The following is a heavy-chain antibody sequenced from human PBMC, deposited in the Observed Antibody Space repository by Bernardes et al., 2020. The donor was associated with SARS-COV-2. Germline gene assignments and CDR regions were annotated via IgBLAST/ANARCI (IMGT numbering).Heavy chain of an antibody. D-gene: IGHD3-3*01. V-gene: IGHV3-30*03. CDR1: GFTFSSYG. CDR2: ISYDGSNK. Sequence: GGSLRLSCAASGFTFSSYGMHWVRQAPGKGLEWVAVISYDGSNKYYADSVKGRFTISRDNSKNTLYLQMNSLRAEDTAVYYCARDCWDFWSGYSYYYYYYGMDVWGQRTTVTVSS. CDR3: ARDCWDFWSGYSYYYYYYGMDV. J-gene: IGHJ6*02.